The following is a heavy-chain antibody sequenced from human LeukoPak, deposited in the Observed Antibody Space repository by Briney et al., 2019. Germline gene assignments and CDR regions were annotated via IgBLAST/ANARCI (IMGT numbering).Heavy chain of an antibody. CDR3: VRARVDY. V-gene: IGHV3-7*04. CDR1: GFTFSNYW. CDR2: IKPDGSEK. J-gene: IGHJ4*02. Sequence: PGGSLRLSCAASGFTFSNYWMTWVCQAPGKGLEWVANIKPDGSEKYDVDSLKGRFTISRDNAKNSLYLQMNSLRDEDTAVYFCVRARVDYWGQGTLVTVSS.